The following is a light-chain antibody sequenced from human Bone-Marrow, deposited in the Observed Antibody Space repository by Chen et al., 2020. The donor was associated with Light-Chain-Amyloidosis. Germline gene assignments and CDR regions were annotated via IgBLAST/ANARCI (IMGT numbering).Light chain of an antibody. Sequence: GMTQSPVALSVSPGYTATLSCRASQCIRGNLAWYPQRPGQAPRLLIDGASARATGSPARFSGSGFETDVTLTSSTIQSEDFAVYYCQQYNNWPLTFGQGTRVDIK. CDR1: QCIRGN. CDR3: QQYNNWPLT. CDR2: GAS. J-gene: IGKJ1*01. V-gene: IGKV3-15*01.